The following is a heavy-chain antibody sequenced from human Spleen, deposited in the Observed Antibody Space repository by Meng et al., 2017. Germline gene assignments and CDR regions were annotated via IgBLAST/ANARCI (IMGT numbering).Heavy chain of an antibody. Sequence: QGRLQQWGAGLLKPSETLSLSCAVSGGSVGDYYWSWVRQPPGKGLEWIGEVNLSGTANNSPSLKSRVTIAADTSKNHISLNLTSVTAADTAVYYCATLGTTIDSWGQGTLVTVSS. CDR2: VNLSGTA. J-gene: IGHJ4*02. CDR1: GGSVGDYY. D-gene: IGHD1-14*01. CDR3: ATLGTTIDS. V-gene: IGHV4-34*01.